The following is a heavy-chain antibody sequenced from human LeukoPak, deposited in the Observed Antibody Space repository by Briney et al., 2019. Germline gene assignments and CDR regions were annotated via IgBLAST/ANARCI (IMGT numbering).Heavy chain of an antibody. D-gene: IGHD4-17*01. Sequence: GGSLRLSCAASGFTFSSYSMNWVRQALGKGLEWVSSISSSSSYIYYADSVKGRFTISRDNAKNSLYLQMNSLRAEDTAVYYCASRRTVTTHWYFDLWGRGTLVTVSS. CDR3: ASRRTVTTHWYFDL. V-gene: IGHV3-21*01. CDR2: ISSSSSYI. J-gene: IGHJ2*01. CDR1: GFTFSSYS.